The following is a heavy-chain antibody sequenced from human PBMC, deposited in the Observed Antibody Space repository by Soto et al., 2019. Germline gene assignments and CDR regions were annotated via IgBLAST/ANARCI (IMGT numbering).Heavy chain of an antibody. CDR2: ISYDGSSK. J-gene: IGHJ4*02. CDR1: GFTFSNYV. Sequence: QVQLVESGGGVVQPGRSLRLSCAASGFTFSNYVMQWVRQAPGKGLEWVAVISYDGSSKFYADSEGRSTISRDNSKNTLYLQMNSLRAEDTAVYYCTNGRRQQPPLDWGQGTLVTVSS. V-gene: IGHV3-30*18. CDR3: TNGRRQQPPLD. D-gene: IGHD6-13*01.